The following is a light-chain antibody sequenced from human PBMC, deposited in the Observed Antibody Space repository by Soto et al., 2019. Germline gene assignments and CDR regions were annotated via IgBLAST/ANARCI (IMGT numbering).Light chain of an antibody. CDR2: DVS. V-gene: IGLV2-14*01. CDR1: SSDFGGYNY. J-gene: IGLJ1*01. CDR3: SSYTSSSTLYV. Sequence: QSVLTQTASVSAPPGPSITISCTGTSSDFGGYNYVSWYQQHPGRALKLMIYDVSNRPSGVSNRFSGSKSGNTASLTISGLQAEDEADYYCSSYTSSSTLYVFGTGTKVTVL.